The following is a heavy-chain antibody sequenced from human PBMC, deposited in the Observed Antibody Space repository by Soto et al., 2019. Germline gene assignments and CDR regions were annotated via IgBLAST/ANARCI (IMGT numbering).Heavy chain of an antibody. CDR3: ASSNIAAAGFYYYGMDV. J-gene: IGHJ6*01. CDR1: GDSISSYY. V-gene: IGHV4-59*01. D-gene: IGHD6-13*01. Sequence: SETLSLTCTVSGDSISSYYWSWIRQPPWKGLEWIGYIYYSGSTNYNPSLKSRVTLSVDTSKNQFSLNLSSVTAADTAVYYCASSNIAAAGFYYYGMDVWGRGTTVTVSS. CDR2: IYYSGST.